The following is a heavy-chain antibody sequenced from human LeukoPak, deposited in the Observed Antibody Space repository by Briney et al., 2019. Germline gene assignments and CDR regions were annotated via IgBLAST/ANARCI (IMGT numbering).Heavy chain of an antibody. Sequence: ASVKVSCKASGYTFTSYDINWVRQATGQGLEWMGWMNPNSGNTGYAQKFQGRVTMSRNTSISTAYMELSSLRSEDTAVYYCARGRVYCSRGSCYNWFDPWGQGTLVTVSS. J-gene: IGHJ5*02. V-gene: IGHV1-8*01. CDR3: ARGRVYCSRGSCYNWFDP. CDR1: GYTFTSYD. CDR2: MNPNSGNT. D-gene: IGHD2-15*01.